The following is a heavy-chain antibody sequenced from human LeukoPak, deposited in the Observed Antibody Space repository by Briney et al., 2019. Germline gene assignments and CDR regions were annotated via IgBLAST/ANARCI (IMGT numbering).Heavy chain of an antibody. Sequence: GGSLRLSCAASGLTFSSYSMNWVRQAPGKGLEWVSSISSSSNYIYYADSVKGRFTISRDNAKNSLYLQMNSLRAEDTAVYYCARVPHAMVRGVIITEFYFAYWGQGTLVTVSS. V-gene: IGHV3-21*01. CDR1: GLTFSSYS. CDR3: ARVPHAMVRGVIITEFYFAY. D-gene: IGHD3-10*01. J-gene: IGHJ4*02. CDR2: ISSSSNYI.